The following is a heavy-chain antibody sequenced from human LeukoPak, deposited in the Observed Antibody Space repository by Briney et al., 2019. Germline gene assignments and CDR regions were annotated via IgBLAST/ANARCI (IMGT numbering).Heavy chain of an antibody. CDR2: SQTTKPNSCTT. CDR1: GFAITDHH. V-gene: IGHV3-72*01. CDR3: VRVVTTGSGWYYFDN. D-gene: IGHD1-1*01. J-gene: IGHJ4*02. Sequence: PGGSLRLSCAASGFAITDHHMDWVRQAPGKGREWVGCSQTTKPNSCTTEYAASVKGRFTISRDDSKNSLYLQLNSLKTEDTAVYYCVRVVTTGSGWYYFDNWGLGTLVTVSS.